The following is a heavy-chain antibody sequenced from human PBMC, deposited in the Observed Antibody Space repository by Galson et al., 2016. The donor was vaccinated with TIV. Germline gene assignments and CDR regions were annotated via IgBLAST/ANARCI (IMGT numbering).Heavy chain of an antibody. CDR2: TYYRSTWYN. J-gene: IGHJ4*02. D-gene: IGHD3-3*01. V-gene: IGHV6-1*01. CDR1: GDSVSSTSAA. Sequence: CAISGDSVSSTSAAWNWIRQSPSRGLEWLGRTYYRSTWYNDYAESLKRRITINPDTSKNQFSLQLTSVTPEDAAVYYCARGAPSVFGVIMTLDYWGQGTLVTVSS. CDR3: ARGAPSVFGVIMTLDY.